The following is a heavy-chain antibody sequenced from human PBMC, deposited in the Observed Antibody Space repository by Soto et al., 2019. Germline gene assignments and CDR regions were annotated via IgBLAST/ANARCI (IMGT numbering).Heavy chain of an antibody. Sequence: RASVKVSCKASGGTFSSYAISWVRQAPGQGLEWMGGIIPIFGTANYAQKSQGRVTITADKSTSTAYMELSSLRSEDTAVYYCARVGTGTTYYFDYWGQGTLVTVSS. CDR2: IIPIFGTA. CDR3: ARVGTGTTYYFDY. D-gene: IGHD1-7*01. J-gene: IGHJ4*02. CDR1: GGTFSSYA. V-gene: IGHV1-69*06.